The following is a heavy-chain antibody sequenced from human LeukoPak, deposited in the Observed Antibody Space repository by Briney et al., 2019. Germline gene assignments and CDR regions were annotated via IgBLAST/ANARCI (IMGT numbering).Heavy chain of an antibody. CDR3: TRSSGFGSGSYYGDY. V-gene: IGHV3-74*01. Sequence: GGSLRLSCTASGFTFSSYWMHWVRQAPEEGLVCVSRINSDGSSTSYADSVKGRFTVSRDNAKNTLYLQMNSLRAEDTAVYYCTRSSGFGSGSYYGDYWGQGTLVTVSS. D-gene: IGHD3-10*01. J-gene: IGHJ4*02. CDR1: GFTFSSYW. CDR2: INSDGSST.